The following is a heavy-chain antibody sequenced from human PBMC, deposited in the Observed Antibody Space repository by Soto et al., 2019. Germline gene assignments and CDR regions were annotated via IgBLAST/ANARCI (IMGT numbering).Heavy chain of an antibody. D-gene: IGHD3-22*01. Sequence: VGSLRLSCAASGFTFSDYYMSWIRQAPGKGLEWVSYISSSSSYTNYADSVKGRFTISRDNAKNSLYLQMNSLRAEDTAVYYCARLEEGSHNYYYSSGYHYFEYCAQGPLVTVAS. V-gene: IGHV3-11*03. CDR2: ISSSSSYT. J-gene: IGHJ4*02. CDR1: GFTFSDYY. CDR3: ARLEEGSHNYYYSSGYHYFEY.